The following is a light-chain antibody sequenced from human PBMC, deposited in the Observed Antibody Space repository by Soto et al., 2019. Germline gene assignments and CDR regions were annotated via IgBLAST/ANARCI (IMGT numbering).Light chain of an antibody. CDR3: QQYGSSPRT. Sequence: EIVLTQSPGTLSLSPGERATLSCRASQSVSSSYLAWYQQKPGQAPRLLIYGASSRATGIPDRFSGRGSGTDFTLTNSRLEPEDFEVYYCQQYGSSPRTFGQGTKVEIK. CDR2: GAS. CDR1: QSVSSSY. J-gene: IGKJ1*01. V-gene: IGKV3-20*01.